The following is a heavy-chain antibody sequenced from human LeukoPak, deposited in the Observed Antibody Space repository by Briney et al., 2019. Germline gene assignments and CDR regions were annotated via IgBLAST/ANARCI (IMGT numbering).Heavy chain of an antibody. J-gene: IGHJ4*02. V-gene: IGHV3-74*01. D-gene: IGHD4-17*01. CDR3: ARDPDDYGDYSYFDY. Sequence: PGGSLRLSCAASGFTFSTYWMHWVRQAPGKGLVWVSHINVDGSGATYADSVKGRFTISRDNSKNTLFLQMNSLRAEDTAVYYCARDPDDYGDYSYFDYWGQGTLVTVSS. CDR2: INVDGSGA. CDR1: GFTFSTYW.